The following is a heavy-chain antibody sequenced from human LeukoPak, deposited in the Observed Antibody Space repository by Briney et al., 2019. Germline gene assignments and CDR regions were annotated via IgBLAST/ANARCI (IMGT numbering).Heavy chain of an antibody. CDR2: IYYSGST. D-gene: IGHD4-17*01. CDR3: ARQQYGDSGWFDP. Sequence: NPSQTLSLTCTVSGGSISSGDYYWSWIRQPPGKGLEWIGYIYYSGSTYYNPSLKSRVTISVDTSKNQFSLKLSSVTAADTAVYYRARQQYGDSGWFDPWGQGTLVTVSS. J-gene: IGHJ5*02. CDR1: GGSISSGDYY. V-gene: IGHV4-30-4*01.